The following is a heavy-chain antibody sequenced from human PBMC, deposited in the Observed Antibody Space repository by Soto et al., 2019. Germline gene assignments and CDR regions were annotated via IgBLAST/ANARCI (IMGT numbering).Heavy chain of an antibody. CDR3: TRDSMEMALPYGMDV. Sequence: GGSLRLSCTASGFTFGDYAMSWFRQAPGKGLEWVGFIRSKAYGGTTEYAASVKGRFTISRDDSKSIAYLQMNSLKTEDTAVYYCTRDSMEMALPYGMDVWGQGTTVTVSS. V-gene: IGHV3-49*03. J-gene: IGHJ6*02. CDR1: GFTFGDYA. D-gene: IGHD2-2*01. CDR2: IRSKAYGGTT.